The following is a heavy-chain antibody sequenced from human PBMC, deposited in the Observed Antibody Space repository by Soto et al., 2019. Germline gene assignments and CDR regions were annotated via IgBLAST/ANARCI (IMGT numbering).Heavy chain of an antibody. CDR3: ARRITIFGVDPDLFDY. CDR2: IYYSGST. V-gene: IGHV4-31*03. Sequence: SETLSLTCTVSGGSISSGGYYWSWIRQHPGKGLEWIGYIYYSGSTYYNPSLKSRVTISVDTSKNQFSLKLSSVTAADTAVYYCARRITIFGVDPDLFDYWGQGTLVTVSS. D-gene: IGHD3-3*01. J-gene: IGHJ4*02. CDR1: GGSISSGGYY.